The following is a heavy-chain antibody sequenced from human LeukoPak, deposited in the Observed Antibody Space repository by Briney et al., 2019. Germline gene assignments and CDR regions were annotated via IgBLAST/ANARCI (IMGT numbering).Heavy chain of an antibody. J-gene: IGHJ1*01. CDR2: INPISGGT. CDR3: ARFYYDFWSGYYTAEYFQH. CDR1: GYTFTGYY. Sequence: ASVKVSCKASGYTFTGYYMHWVRQAPRQGLEWMGWINPISGGTNYAQKFKGRVTMTRDTSISTAYMEPSRLRSDDTAVYYCARFYYDFWSGYYTAEYFQHWGQRTLVTVSS. V-gene: IGHV1-2*02. D-gene: IGHD3-3*01.